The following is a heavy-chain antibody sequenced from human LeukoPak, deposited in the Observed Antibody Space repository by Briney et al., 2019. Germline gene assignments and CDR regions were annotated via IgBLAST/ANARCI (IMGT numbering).Heavy chain of an antibody. CDR2: IYYQSGST. CDR3: ARQGGQWLIFDL. J-gene: IGHJ2*01. Sequence: SETLSLTCSVSGGSISSYSWSWIRQAAGKGLEWLGYIYYQSGSTDYNPSLKSRGTVSVDTSKNRFSLKLPSVTAADTAVYYCARQGGQWLIFDLWGRGTLVTVSS. V-gene: IGHV4-59*08. CDR1: GGSISSYS. D-gene: IGHD6-19*01.